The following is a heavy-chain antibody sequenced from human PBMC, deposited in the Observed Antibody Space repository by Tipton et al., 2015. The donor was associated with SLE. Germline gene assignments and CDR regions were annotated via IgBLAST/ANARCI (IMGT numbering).Heavy chain of an antibody. CDR1: GGSISSGDYY. Sequence: TLSLTCTVSGGSISSGDYYWSWVRQPPGKGLEWIGYIYNSGSTYYNPSLKSRLTISVDTSKNQFSLKLNSVTAADTAVYYCARDAARQLARSFDYWGQGTLVTVSS. CDR2: IYNSGST. V-gene: IGHV4-30-4*01. J-gene: IGHJ4*02. D-gene: IGHD6-13*01. CDR3: ARDAARQLARSFDY.